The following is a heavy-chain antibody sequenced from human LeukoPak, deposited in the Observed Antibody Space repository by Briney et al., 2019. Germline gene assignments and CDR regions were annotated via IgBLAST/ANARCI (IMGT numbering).Heavy chain of an antibody. CDR3: AQRAVTQFDY. CDR2: ITGDGSST. Sequence: GGSLRLSCAASGFTFSGYWMHWVRQPPGKGLVWVSRITGDGSSTTYADSVKGRFTISRDNSKNTLYLQMNSLRAEDTAVYYCAQRAVTQFDYWGQGTLVTVSS. V-gene: IGHV3-74*01. CDR1: GFTFSGYW. J-gene: IGHJ4*02. D-gene: IGHD4-17*01.